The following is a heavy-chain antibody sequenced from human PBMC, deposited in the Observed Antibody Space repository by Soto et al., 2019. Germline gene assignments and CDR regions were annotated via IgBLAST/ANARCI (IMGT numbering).Heavy chain of an antibody. CDR2: INHSGST. J-gene: IGHJ4*02. Sequence: SETLSLTCAVYGGSFSGYYWSWIRQPPGKGLEWIGEINHSGSTNYNPSLKSRVTISVNTSKNQFSLKLSSVTAADTAVYHCARGYVDPPDYWGQGTLVTVSS. V-gene: IGHV4-34*01. CDR3: ARGYVDPPDY. D-gene: IGHD5-12*01. CDR1: GGSFSGYY.